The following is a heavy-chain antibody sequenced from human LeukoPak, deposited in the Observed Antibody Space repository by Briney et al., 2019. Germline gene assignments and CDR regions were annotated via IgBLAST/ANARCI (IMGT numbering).Heavy chain of an antibody. J-gene: IGHJ4*02. CDR1: GFTFSDYY. Sequence: GGSLRLSCAASGFTFSDYYMAWIRQAPGKGLEWVSYITSSGTNIFYADPVKGRFTISRDDAKNSLYLQMNGLRAEDTAMYYCVRDSQTVYYYQPPDYWGQGTLVTVSA. V-gene: IGHV3-11*01. D-gene: IGHD3-10*01. CDR2: ITSSGTNI. CDR3: VRDSQTVYYYQPPDY.